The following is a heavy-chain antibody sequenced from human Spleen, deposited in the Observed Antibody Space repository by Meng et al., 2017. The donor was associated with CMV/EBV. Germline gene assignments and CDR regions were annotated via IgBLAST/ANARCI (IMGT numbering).Heavy chain of an antibody. CDR1: GFSLSTSGMC. Sequence: SGPTLVKPTQTLTLTCTFSGFSLSTSGMCVSWVRQPPGKALEWLALLDWDDDKYYSTSLKTRLNISKGTSKNHVVLTMTNMDPVDTATYYCARIFAVTNPHYYYYVGMDVWGQGTTVTVSS. D-gene: IGHD4-11*01. CDR3: ARIFAVTNPHYYYYVGMDV. V-gene: IGHV2-70*20. J-gene: IGHJ6*02. CDR2: LDWDDDK.